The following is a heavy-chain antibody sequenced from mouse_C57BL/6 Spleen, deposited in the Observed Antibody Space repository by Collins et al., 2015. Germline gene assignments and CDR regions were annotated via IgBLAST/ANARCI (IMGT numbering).Heavy chain of an antibody. Sequence: EVKLVESEGGLVQPGSSMKLSCTASGFTFSDYYMAWVRQVPEKGLEWVANINYDGSSTYYLDSLKSRFIISRDNAKNILYLQMSSLKSEDTATYYCARATVEGYYYAMDYWAQGTSVTVSS. CDR1: GFTFSDYY. CDR2: INYDGSST. J-gene: IGHJ4*01. D-gene: IGHD1-1*01. CDR3: ARATVEGYYYAMDY. V-gene: IGHV5-16*01.